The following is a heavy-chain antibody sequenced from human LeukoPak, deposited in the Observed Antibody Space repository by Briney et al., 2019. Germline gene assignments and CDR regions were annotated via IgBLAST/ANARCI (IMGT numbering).Heavy chain of an antibody. CDR3: ARRSIAATEYFQH. D-gene: IGHD6-6*01. V-gene: IGHV3-7*01. CDR2: IKQDGSEK. CDR1: GFTFSSYW. J-gene: IGHJ1*01. Sequence: GGSLRLSCAASGFTFSSYWMSWVRQAPGKGLEWVANIKQDGSEKYYVDSVKGRFTISRDNAKNSLYLQMNSLRAEDTAVYYCARRSIAATEYFQHWGQGTLVTVSS.